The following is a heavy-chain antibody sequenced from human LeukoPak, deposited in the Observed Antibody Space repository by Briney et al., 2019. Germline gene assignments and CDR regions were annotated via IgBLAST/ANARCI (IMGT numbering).Heavy chain of an antibody. CDR3: GRILGYCRSTSCYVGDYYYGMDV. CDR2: IYTSGST. CDR1: GGSISSGSYY. Sequence: PSQTLSLTCTVSGGSISSGSYYWSWIRQPAGKGLEWIGRIYTSGSTNYNPSLKSRVTISVDTSKNQFSLKLSSVTAADTAVYYWGRILGYCRSTSCYVGDYYYGMDVWAKGPRSPSP. V-gene: IGHV4-61*02. D-gene: IGHD2-2*01. J-gene: IGHJ6*02.